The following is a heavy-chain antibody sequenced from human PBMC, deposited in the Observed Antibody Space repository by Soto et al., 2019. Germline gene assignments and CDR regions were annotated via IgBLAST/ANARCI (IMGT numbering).Heavy chain of an antibody. CDR1: GGSISSYY. CDR2: IYYSGST. J-gene: IGHJ5*02. V-gene: IGHV4-59*01. Sequence: SETLSLTCTVSGGSISSYYWSWIRQPPGKGLEWIGYIYYSGSTNYNPSLKSRVTISVDTSKNQFSLKLSSVTAADTAVYYCARVGYDILTGPNWFDHWGQGTLVTVSS. D-gene: IGHD3-9*01. CDR3: ARVGYDILTGPNWFDH.